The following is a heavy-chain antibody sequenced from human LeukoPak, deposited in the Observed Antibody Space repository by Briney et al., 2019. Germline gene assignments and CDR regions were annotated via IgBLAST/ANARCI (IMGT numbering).Heavy chain of an antibody. V-gene: IGHV3-21*01. CDR2: ISSSSSYI. D-gene: IGHD2-21*02. CDR3: ARDLRAYCGGDCPYYFDY. CDR1: GFTFSRYS. Sequence: AGGSLRLSCAASGFTFSRYSMNGVPQAPGKGVEGVSSISSSSSYINYADTVKGRFTSARYNAKNSLYMQMSSLRAEDTAVYYCARDLRAYCGGDCPYYFDYWGQGTLVTVSS. J-gene: IGHJ4*02.